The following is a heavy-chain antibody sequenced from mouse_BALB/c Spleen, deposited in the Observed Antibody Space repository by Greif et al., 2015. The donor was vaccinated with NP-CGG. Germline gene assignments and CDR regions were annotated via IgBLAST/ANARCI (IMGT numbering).Heavy chain of an antibody. CDR1: GYAFTNYL. J-gene: IGHJ2*01. CDR2: INPGSGGT. V-gene: IGHV1-54*01. Sequence: VQLQESGAELVRPGTSVKVSCKASGYAFTNYLIEWVKQRPGQGLEWIGVINPGSGGTNYNEKFKGEATLTADKSSSTAYMQLSSLTSDDSAVYFCAREGLRRFDYWGQGTTLTVSS. CDR3: AREGLRRFDY. D-gene: IGHD2-4*01.